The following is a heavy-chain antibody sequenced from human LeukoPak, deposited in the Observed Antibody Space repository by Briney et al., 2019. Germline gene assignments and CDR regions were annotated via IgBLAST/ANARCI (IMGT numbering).Heavy chain of an antibody. V-gene: IGHV1-2*02. CDR3: AAAGVGYSGYDSDDAFDI. CDR2: INPNSGGT. J-gene: IGHJ3*02. D-gene: IGHD5-12*01. Sequence: ASVKVSCKASGYTFTGYYMHWVRQAPGQGLEWMGWINPNSGGTNYAQKFQGRVTMTRDTSISTAYMELSRLRSDDTAVYYFAAAGVGYSGYDSDDAFDIWGQGTMVTVSS. CDR1: GYTFTGYY.